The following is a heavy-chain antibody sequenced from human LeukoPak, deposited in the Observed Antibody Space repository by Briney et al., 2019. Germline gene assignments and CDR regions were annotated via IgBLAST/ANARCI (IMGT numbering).Heavy chain of an antibody. V-gene: IGHV3-7*01. J-gene: IGHJ4*02. Sequence: GGSLRLSCAASRFTFSSYWMSWVRQAPGKGLEWVANMKQDGSEKYYVDSVKGRFTISRDNAKNSLYLQMNSLRAEDTAVYYCARDVDTAMVGGFFDYWGQGTLVTVSS. D-gene: IGHD5-18*01. CDR2: MKQDGSEK. CDR3: ARDVDTAMVGGFFDY. CDR1: RFTFSSYW.